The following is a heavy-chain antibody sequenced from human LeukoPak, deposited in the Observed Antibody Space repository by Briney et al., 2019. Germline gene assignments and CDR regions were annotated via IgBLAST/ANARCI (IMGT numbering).Heavy chain of an antibody. Sequence: SETLSLTCTVSGGSISSYYWSWIRQPPGKGLEWIGYIYYSGSTNYNPSLKSRVTISVDTSKNQFSLKLTSVTAADTAVYSCARIPNFYVSGTSYRYYIDYWGRGTLVTVSS. CDR1: GGSISSYY. V-gene: IGHV4-59*01. D-gene: IGHD3-10*01. J-gene: IGHJ4*02. CDR2: IYYSGST. CDR3: ARIPNFYVSGTSYRYYIDY.